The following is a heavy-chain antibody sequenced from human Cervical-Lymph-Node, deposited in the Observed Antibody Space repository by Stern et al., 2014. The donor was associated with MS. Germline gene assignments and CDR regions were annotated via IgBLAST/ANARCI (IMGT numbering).Heavy chain of an antibody. V-gene: IGHV4-31*03. CDR1: GGSVTRGGYY. Sequence: QVQLQESGPGLVKPSQTLSLTCTVSGGSVTRGGYYWTWIRQHPGKGLEWIAYIYYSGSTSYNPSLKSRAIISVDTSKNQFFLKLTSVTAADTAVYFCARVPGSFDSKWGQGTLVTVSS. J-gene: IGHJ4*02. CDR3: ARVPGSFDSK. CDR2: IYYSGST. D-gene: IGHD3-9*01.